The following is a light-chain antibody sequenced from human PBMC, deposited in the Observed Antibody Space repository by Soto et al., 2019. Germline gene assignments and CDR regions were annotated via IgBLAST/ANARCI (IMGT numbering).Light chain of an antibody. V-gene: IGLV7-46*01. J-gene: IGLJ2*01. CDR1: TGAVTSSHY. CDR3: LLFYSGPRV. Sequence: QTVVTQEPSLTVSPGGTVTLTCGSSTGAVTSSHYPYWFQQRPGQAPRTLIYNTNNKHSWTPARFSGSLLGGKAALTLSGAQPEGEADYYCLLFYSGPRVFGGGTKLTVL. CDR2: NTN.